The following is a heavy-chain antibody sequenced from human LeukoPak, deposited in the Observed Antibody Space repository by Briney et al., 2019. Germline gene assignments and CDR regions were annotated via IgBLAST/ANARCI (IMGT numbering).Heavy chain of an antibody. D-gene: IGHD2-21*02. CDR3: ARVTDYYYYGMDV. Sequence: GGSLRLSCAASGFTFSDYYMSWIRQAPGKGLEWVSYISSSGSTIYYADSVRGRFTISRDNAKNSLYLQMNSLRAEDTAVYYCARVTDYYYYGMDVWGQGTTVTVSS. V-gene: IGHV3-11*01. CDR2: ISSSGSTI. CDR1: GFTFSDYY. J-gene: IGHJ6*02.